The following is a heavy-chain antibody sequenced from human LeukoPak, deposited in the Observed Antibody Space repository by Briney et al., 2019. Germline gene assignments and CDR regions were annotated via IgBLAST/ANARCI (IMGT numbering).Heavy chain of an antibody. CDR1: GFTFSHYG. J-gene: IGHJ4*02. Sequence: PGRSLRLSCATSGFTFSHYGMHWVRQAPGKGLEWVAVIWSDGTNSFYGDPVKGRFTISRDNFQRTVYLQMNSLRAEDTAVYYCAKDAQRGFDYSNSLDKWGQETLVTVSS. CDR2: IWSDGTNS. CDR3: AKDAQRGFDYSNSLDK. V-gene: IGHV3-33*06. D-gene: IGHD4-11*01.